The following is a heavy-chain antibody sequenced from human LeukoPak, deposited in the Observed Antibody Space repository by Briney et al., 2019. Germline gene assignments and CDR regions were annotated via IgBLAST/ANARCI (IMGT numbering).Heavy chain of an antibody. V-gene: IGHV4-39*07. D-gene: IGHD5-24*01. Sequence: SETLSLTCTVSGGSISSSSYYWGWIRQPPGKGLEWIGSIYYSGSTHYNPSLKSRVTISVDTSKNRFSLKLSSVTAADTAVYYCARGREMATIFDYWGQGTLVTVSS. J-gene: IGHJ4*02. CDR3: ARGREMATIFDY. CDR2: IYYSGST. CDR1: GGSISSSSYY.